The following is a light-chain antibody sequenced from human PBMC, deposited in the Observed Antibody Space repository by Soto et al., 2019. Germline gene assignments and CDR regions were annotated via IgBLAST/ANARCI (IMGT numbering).Light chain of an antibody. J-gene: IGKJ5*01. V-gene: IGKV3-11*01. CDR2: DAS. Sequence: EIVLTQSPATLSFSPGDRATLSCRASQSVSTFLAWYQQKPGQAPRLLIYDASNRATGIPDRFSGSGSGTDFTLTIRRLEPEDFAIYYCQQSSDWPPITFGQGTRLDIK. CDR1: QSVSTF. CDR3: QQSSDWPPIT.